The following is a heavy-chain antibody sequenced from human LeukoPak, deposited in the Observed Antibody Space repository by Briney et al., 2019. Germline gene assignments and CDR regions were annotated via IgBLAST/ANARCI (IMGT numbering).Heavy chain of an antibody. CDR2: INHSGST. CDR1: GGSFSGYY. J-gene: IGHJ4*02. CDR3: ARGYNVLTGYYYFDY. D-gene: IGHD3-9*01. Sequence: KPSETLSLTCAVYGGSFSGYYWSWIRQPPGKGLEWIGEINHSGSTNYNPSLKSRVTISVDTSKNQFSLKLSSVTAADTAVYYCARGYNVLTGYYYFDYWGQGTLVTVSS. V-gene: IGHV4-34*01.